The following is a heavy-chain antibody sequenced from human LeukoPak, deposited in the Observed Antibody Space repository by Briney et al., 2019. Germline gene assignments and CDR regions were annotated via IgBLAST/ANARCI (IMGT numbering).Heavy chain of an antibody. J-gene: IGHJ4*02. CDR2: ISSSSSYI. CDR1: GSTFSAYA. CDR3: ARALDYYDSSGYNY. V-gene: IGHV3-21*01. Sequence: PGGSLRLSCEASGSTFSAYAMTWVRQAPGQGLEWVSSISSSSSYIYYADSVKGRFTISRDNARNSLYLQMNSLRAEDTAVYYCARALDYYDSSGYNYWGQGTLVTVSS. D-gene: IGHD3-22*01.